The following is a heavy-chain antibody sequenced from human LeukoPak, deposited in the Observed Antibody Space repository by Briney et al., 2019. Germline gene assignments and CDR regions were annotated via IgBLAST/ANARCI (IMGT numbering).Heavy chain of an antibody. J-gene: IGHJ6*03. V-gene: IGHV1-18*01. D-gene: IGHD3-10*01. CDR3: ARTNLLWFGELTGYMDV. CDR2: ISAYNGNT. CDR1: GYTFTSYG. Sequence: GESLKISCKGSGYTFTSYGISWVRQAPGQGLEWMGWISAYNGNTNYAQKLQGRVTMTTDTSTSTAYMELRSLRSDDTAVYYCARTNLLWFGELTGYMDVWGKGTTVTVSS.